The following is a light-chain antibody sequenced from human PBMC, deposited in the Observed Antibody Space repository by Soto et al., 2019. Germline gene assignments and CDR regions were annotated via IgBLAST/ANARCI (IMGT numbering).Light chain of an antibody. CDR2: GTS. J-gene: IGKJ5*01. CDR3: QHYNNWPIT. V-gene: IGKV3-15*01. Sequence: IVLTQSPGTLSLSPGERATLSCRASQSVSSSYLAWYQQKPGQAPRLLIYGTSTRATGVPARFSGSGSGTDFTLTISSLQAADFAVYHCQHYNNWPITFAQGTRLEIK. CDR1: QSVSSSY.